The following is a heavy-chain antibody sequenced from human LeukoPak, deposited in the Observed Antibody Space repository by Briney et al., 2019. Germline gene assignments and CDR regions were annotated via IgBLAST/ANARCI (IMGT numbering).Heavy chain of an antibody. J-gene: IGHJ3*02. CDR3: ARWRYCSGGSCYSADAFDI. D-gene: IGHD2-15*01. Sequence: GDSLKISCKGSGYSFTSYWIGWVRQMPGKGLEWVGIIYPGDSDTRYSPSFQAQVTISADKSISTAYMQWSSMKASDTAVYYCARWRYCSGGSCYSADAFDIWGQGTMVTVSS. V-gene: IGHV5-51*01. CDR1: GYSFTSYW. CDR2: IYPGDSDT.